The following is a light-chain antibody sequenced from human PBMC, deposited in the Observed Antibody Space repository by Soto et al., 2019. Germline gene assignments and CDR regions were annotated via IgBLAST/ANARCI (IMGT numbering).Light chain of an antibody. V-gene: IGKV3-11*01. Sequence: EMVLTQSPATLSLAPGERVTLSSRASQSVSSYLAWYQQKPGQAPRLLIYEASNRATGIPARFSGSGSGADFTLTISSLEPEDFALYYCQQHINWPLTFGGGTKVDIK. CDR1: QSVSSY. CDR3: QQHINWPLT. CDR2: EAS. J-gene: IGKJ4*01.